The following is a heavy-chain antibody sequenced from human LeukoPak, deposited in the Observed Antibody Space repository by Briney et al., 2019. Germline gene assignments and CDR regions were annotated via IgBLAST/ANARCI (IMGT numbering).Heavy chain of an antibody. Sequence: SETLSLTCTVSGGSISSSSYYRGWIRQPPGKGLEWIGSIYHSGSTYYNPSLKSRVTISVDTSKNQFSLKLGSVTAADTAVYYCARRDDYGDRYNWFDPWGQGTLVTVSS. CDR1: GGSISSSSYY. CDR2: IYHSGST. D-gene: IGHD4-17*01. J-gene: IGHJ5*02. CDR3: ARRDDYGDRYNWFDP. V-gene: IGHV4-39*01.